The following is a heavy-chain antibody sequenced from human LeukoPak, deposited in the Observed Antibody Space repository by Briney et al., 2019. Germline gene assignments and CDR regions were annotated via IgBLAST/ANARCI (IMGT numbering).Heavy chain of an antibody. J-gene: IGHJ5*02. V-gene: IGHV3-53*01. CDR3: ARDSPLAGVDP. CDR1: GFTVSSNY. CDR2: IYSGGTT. D-gene: IGHD3-10*01. Sequence: GGSLRLSCAAYGFTVSSNYMSWVRQAPGKGLEWVSIIYSGGTTYYADSVKGRFTISRDHSKNTLYLQMNSLRAEDTAVYYCARDSPLAGVDPWGQGTLVTVSS.